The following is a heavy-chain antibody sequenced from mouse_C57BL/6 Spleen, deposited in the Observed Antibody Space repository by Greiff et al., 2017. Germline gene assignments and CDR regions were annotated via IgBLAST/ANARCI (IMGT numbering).Heavy chain of an antibody. CDR2: INPSNGGT. CDR3: ARGDSSGYPGWLAY. CDR1: GYTFTSYW. Sequence: QVQLQQPGTELVQPGASVKLSCKASGYTFTSYWMHWVKQRPGQGLEWIGNINPSNGGTNYNEKFTSTATLTVDQSSSPSYMKPSSVTSEDTAVYYCARGDSSGYPGWLAYWGPGTLVTVSA. V-gene: IGHV1-53*01. J-gene: IGHJ3*01. D-gene: IGHD3-2*02.